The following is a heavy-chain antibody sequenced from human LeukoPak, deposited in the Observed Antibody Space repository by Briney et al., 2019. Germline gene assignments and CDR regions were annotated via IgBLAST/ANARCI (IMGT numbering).Heavy chain of an antibody. V-gene: IGHV3-23*03. CDR3: ARDSVGASVY. CDR1: GFTFSSYA. D-gene: IGHD1-26*01. Sequence: GGSLRLSCAASGFTFSSYAMSWVRQAPGKGLERVSVIYGDGRIRYADSVRGRFTISRDNSRNTLYLQMNNLRVEDTAVYYCARDSVGASVYWGQGILVTVSS. J-gene: IGHJ4*02. CDR2: IYGDGRI.